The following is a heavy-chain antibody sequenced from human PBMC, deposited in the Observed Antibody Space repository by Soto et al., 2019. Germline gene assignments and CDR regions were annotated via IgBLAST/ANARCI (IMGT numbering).Heavy chain of an antibody. D-gene: IGHD6-19*01. CDR1: GDSYSISTYS. CDR3: AGMPYTSGLRFDP. J-gene: IGHJ5*02. CDR2: IYQSGVT. Sequence: ASETLSLTCNMSGDSYSISTYSWSWIRQPPGKALQWIGFIYQSGVTSYNPSLASRVSISLDRSNNQCSLKLHSVTAADTAVYFCAGMPYTSGLRFDPWGPGTLVTVSS. V-gene: IGHV4-30-2*01.